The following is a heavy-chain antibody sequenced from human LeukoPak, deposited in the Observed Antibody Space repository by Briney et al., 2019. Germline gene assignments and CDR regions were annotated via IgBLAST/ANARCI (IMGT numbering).Heavy chain of an antibody. J-gene: IGHJ3*02. V-gene: IGHV3-74*01. D-gene: IGHD3-22*01. Sequence: GGSLRLSCAASGFTFSSYWMYWVRQAPGKGLVWVSRINSDGRSTSYADSVKGRFTISRDNAKNTLYLQMNSLRAEDTAVYYCARQAATYYYDRRAFDIWGQGTMVTVSS. CDR2: INSDGRST. CDR3: ARQAATYYYDRRAFDI. CDR1: GFTFSSYW.